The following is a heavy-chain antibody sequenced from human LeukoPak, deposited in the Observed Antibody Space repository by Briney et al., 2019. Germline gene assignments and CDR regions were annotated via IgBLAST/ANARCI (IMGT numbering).Heavy chain of an antibody. J-gene: IGHJ5*02. V-gene: IGHV4-34*01. CDR1: GGSFSGYY. Sequence: SETLSLTCAVYGGSFSGYYWSWIRQPPGKGLEWIGEINHSGSTNYNPPLKSRVTISVDTSKNQFSLKLSSVTAADTAVYYCASLGYCSSTSCYPPFDPWGQGTLVTVSS. D-gene: IGHD2-2*01. CDR3: ASLGYCSSTSCYPPFDP. CDR2: INHSGST.